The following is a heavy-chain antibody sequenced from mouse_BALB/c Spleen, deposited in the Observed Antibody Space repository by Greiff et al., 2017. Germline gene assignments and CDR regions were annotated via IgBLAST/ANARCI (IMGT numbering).Heavy chain of an antibody. J-gene: IGHJ3*01. Sequence: VQVVESGAELMKPGASVKISCKATGYTFSSYWIEWVKQRPGHGLEWIGEILPGSGSTNYNEKFKGKATFTADTASNTAYMQLSSLTSEDSAVYYCASYYDYDWFAYWGQGTLVTVSA. CDR3: ASYYDYDWFAY. CDR1: GYTFSSYW. V-gene: IGHV1-9*01. CDR2: ILPGSGST. D-gene: IGHD2-4*01.